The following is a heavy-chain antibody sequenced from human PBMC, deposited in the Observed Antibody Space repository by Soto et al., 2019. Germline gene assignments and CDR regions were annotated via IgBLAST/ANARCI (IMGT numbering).Heavy chain of an antibody. J-gene: IGHJ3*01. CDR1: GFSFSDSG. CDR3: AKSVRYCLGSSCSPEAFDV. D-gene: IGHD2-15*01. Sequence: QVHLVESGGGVGQPGRSLRLSCVASGFSFSDSGMHWVRQAPGKGLEWVAAISYDGSNKYYADSVNDRFTISRDNSKNPLSLQMNSLRAEDKAVYYCAKSVRYCLGSSCSPEAFDVWGQGTLVSVSS. V-gene: IGHV3-30*18. CDR2: ISYDGSNK.